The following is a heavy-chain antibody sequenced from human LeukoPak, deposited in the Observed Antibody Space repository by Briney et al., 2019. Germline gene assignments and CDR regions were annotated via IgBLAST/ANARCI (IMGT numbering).Heavy chain of an antibody. CDR2: ITKYDGRT. D-gene: IGHD1-26*01. V-gene: IGHV3-23*01. CDR3: AKDHYSDRWTSFDY. J-gene: IGHJ4*02. CDR1: GFTINTYA. Sequence: PGGSLTLSCAASGFTINTYAMSWVRQAPGKGLEWVASITKYDGRTYHADSVRGRFTTSRDNSKNAVFLEMNSLRDDDTAVYFCAKDHYSDRWTSFDYWGQGTRVTVS.